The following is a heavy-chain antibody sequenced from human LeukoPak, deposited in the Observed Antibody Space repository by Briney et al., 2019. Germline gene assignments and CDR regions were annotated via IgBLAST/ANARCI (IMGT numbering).Heavy chain of an antibody. CDR3: ARDLPPNYDSSGYYDY. D-gene: IGHD3-22*01. Sequence: GASAKVSCKASGYTFTSYGISWVRQAPGQGLEWMGWISAYNGNTNYAQKLQGRVTMTTDTSTSTAYMELRSLRSDDTAVYYCARDLPPNYDSSGYYDYWGQGTLVTVSS. CDR2: ISAYNGNT. CDR1: GYTFTSYG. V-gene: IGHV1-18*01. J-gene: IGHJ4*02.